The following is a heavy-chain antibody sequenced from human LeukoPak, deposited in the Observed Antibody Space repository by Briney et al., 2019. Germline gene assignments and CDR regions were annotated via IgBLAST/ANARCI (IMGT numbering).Heavy chain of an antibody. V-gene: IGHV3-73*01. J-gene: IGHJ4*02. D-gene: IGHD1-26*01. CDR3: AKIAGTYSPDY. Sequence: PGGSLRLSCAASGFTFSGSAIHWVRQSSGKGLEWVGQIDKKDKGYATATAYAASVKGRFTISRDNAKNSLYLQMNSLSAEDTAVYYCAKIAGTYSPDYWGQGTLVTVSS. CDR2: IDKKDKGYATAT. CDR1: GFTFSGSA.